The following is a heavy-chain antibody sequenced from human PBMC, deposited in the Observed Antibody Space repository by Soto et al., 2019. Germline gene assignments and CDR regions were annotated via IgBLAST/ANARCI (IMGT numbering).Heavy chain of an antibody. J-gene: IGHJ3*02. V-gene: IGHV6-1*01. CDR3: ARKGRYDSSGHGHAFDI. CDR2: TYYRSKWYN. CDR1: GDSVSSNSAA. Sequence: PSQTLSLTCAISGDSVSSNSAAWNWIRQSPSRGLEWLGRTYYRSKWYNDYAVSVKSRITINPDTSKNQFSLQLNSVTPEDTAVYYCARKGRYDSSGHGHAFDISGQGTMVTVSS. D-gene: IGHD3-22*01.